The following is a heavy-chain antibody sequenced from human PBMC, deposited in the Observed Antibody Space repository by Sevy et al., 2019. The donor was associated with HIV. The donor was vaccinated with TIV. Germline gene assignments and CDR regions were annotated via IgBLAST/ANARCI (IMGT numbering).Heavy chain of an antibody. CDR3: LIVVAYYFDY. CDR2: IKSKTDGGTT. CDR1: GFTFSNAW. Sequence: LSLTCAASGFTFSNAWMSWVRQAPGKGLEWVGHIKSKTDGGTTDYAAPVKGRFTISRDDSKNTLYLQMNSLKTEDTVVYYCLIVVAYYFDYWGQGTLVTVSS. D-gene: IGHD3-22*01. V-gene: IGHV3-15*01. J-gene: IGHJ4*02.